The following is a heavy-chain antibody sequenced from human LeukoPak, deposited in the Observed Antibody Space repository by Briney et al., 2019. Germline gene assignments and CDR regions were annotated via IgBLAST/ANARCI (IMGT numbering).Heavy chain of an antibody. V-gene: IGHV3-15*07. J-gene: IGHJ4*02. D-gene: IGHD1-1*01. CDR1: GYTFSRAW. CDR3: TTGWTSTSHDGY. Sequence: GGSLRLSCTGSGYTFSRAWMNWVRQIPGKGLEWVGRIKSKIDGETRDYAAPVKDRFTISRDDSQNTLYLQMNSLKTEDTAVYYCTTGWTSTSHDGYWGQGTLVIVSS. CDR2: IKSKIDGETR.